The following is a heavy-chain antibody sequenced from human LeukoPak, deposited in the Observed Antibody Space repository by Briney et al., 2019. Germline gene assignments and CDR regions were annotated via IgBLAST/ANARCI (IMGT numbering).Heavy chain of an antibody. CDR3: GSTYYYMDV. V-gene: IGHV4-59*01. Sequence: SETLSLTCTVSGGSISSYYWSWIRQPPEKGLEWIGYIYYSGSTNYNPSLKSRVTISVDTSKNQFSLKLSSVTAADTAVYYCGSTYYYMDVWGKGTTVTISS. CDR1: GGSISSYY. J-gene: IGHJ6*03. CDR2: IYYSGST.